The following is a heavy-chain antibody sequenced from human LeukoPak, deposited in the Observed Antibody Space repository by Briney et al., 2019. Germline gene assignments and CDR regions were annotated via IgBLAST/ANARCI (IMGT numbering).Heavy chain of an antibody. J-gene: IGHJ4*02. CDR1: GFTFSSYA. V-gene: IGHV3-23*01. D-gene: IGHD6-13*01. Sequence: PGGSLRLSSAAYGFTFSSYAMSWVRQAPGKGLEWVTAISGSGGSTYYADSVKGRFTISRDNSKNTLYLQMNSLRAEDTAVYYCAKDLYSSSWLFDYWGQGTLVTVSS. CDR2: ISGSGGST. CDR3: AKDLYSSSWLFDY.